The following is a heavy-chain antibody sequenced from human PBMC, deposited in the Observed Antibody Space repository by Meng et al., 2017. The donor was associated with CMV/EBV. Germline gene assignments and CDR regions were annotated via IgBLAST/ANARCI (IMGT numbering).Heavy chain of an antibody. D-gene: IGHD3-22*01. J-gene: IGHJ3*02. Sequence: GESLKIPCAASGFTSSSYSMNWVRQAPGKGLEWVSSISSSSSYINYADTMKGRFTISRDNAKNSLYLQMNSLRAEDTTVYYCARVGRTSQTMIVVVPKGSGAFDIWGQGTMVTVSS. V-gene: IGHV3-21*01. CDR3: ARVGRTSQTMIVVVPKGSGAFDI. CDR1: GFTSSSYS. CDR2: ISSSSSYI.